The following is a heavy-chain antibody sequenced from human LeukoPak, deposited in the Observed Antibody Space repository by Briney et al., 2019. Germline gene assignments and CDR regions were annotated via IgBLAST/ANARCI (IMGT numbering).Heavy chain of an antibody. D-gene: IGHD2-15*01. V-gene: IGHV3-66*01. CDR2: IYSGGST. J-gene: IGHJ6*02. CDR3: ARGDMSHWYGMAV. Sequence: HPGGSLRLSCAASGFTVSSKQMSWVRQAPGKGLEGAAVIYSGGSTHHADSVQGRFTISRDNSKNTVYLQMNSLRAEDTALYYCARGDMSHWYGMAVWGQGTTVTVSS. CDR1: GFTVSSKQ.